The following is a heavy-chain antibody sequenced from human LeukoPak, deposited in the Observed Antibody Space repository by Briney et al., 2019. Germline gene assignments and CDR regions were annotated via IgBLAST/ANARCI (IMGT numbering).Heavy chain of an antibody. CDR2: INPDGSYT. CDR1: GFTLTTYW. D-gene: IGHD3-16*01. V-gene: IGHV3-74*01. CDR3: SRDTFGGDDF. Sequence: PGGSLRLSCAASGFTLTTYWMHWVRQAPGKGLVWVSRINPDGSYTSYADSVEGRFTISRDNAKNTLFLQMTSLRAEDTAVYYCSRDTFGGDDFWGRGTLVTVSS. J-gene: IGHJ4*02.